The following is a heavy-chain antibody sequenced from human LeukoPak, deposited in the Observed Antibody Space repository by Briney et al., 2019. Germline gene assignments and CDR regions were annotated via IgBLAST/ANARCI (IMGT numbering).Heavy chain of an antibody. CDR1: RFTFISYA. V-gene: IGHV3-23*01. D-gene: IGHD3-10*01. CDR3: AKASNYGSGSYYPRGVDY. J-gene: IGHJ4*02. CDR2: ISGSGGIT. Sequence: PGGSLSLSCAASRFTFISYAMSWVRQAPGKGLEWVSSISGSGGITYYSDSVKGRFTISRDNSKNTLYLQMNSLRAEDTAVYYCAKASNYGSGSYYPRGVDYWGQGTLVTVSS.